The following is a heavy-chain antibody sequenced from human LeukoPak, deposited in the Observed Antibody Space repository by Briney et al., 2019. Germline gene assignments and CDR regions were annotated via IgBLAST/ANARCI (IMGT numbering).Heavy chain of an antibody. CDR2: IIPILGIA. CDR1: GGTFSSYT. CDR3: ARVGTGTTGLPY. Sequence: SSVKVSCKASGGTFSSYTISWVRQAPGQGLEWMGRIIPILGIANYAQKFQGRVTITADKSTSTVYMELSSLRSEDTAVYYCARVGTGTTGLPYWGQGTLVTVSS. D-gene: IGHD1-1*01. V-gene: IGHV1-69*02. J-gene: IGHJ4*02.